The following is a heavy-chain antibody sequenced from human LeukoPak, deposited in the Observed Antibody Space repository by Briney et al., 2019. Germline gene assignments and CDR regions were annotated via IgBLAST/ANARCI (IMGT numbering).Heavy chain of an antibody. Sequence: PGGSLRLSCAASGFTFSSYAMSWVRQAPGKGLEWVSAISGSGGGTFYTDSVKGRFTISRDNSKNTLYLQMNSLRAEDAAVYYCAKGLYDSGSYYTHFDYWGQGTLVTVSS. D-gene: IGHD3-10*01. V-gene: IGHV3-23*01. CDR2: ISGSGGGT. CDR1: GFTFSSYA. J-gene: IGHJ4*02. CDR3: AKGLYDSGSYYTHFDY.